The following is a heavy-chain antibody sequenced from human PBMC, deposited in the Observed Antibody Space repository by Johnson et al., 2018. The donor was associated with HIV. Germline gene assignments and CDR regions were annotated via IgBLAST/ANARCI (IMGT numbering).Heavy chain of an antibody. CDR3: AREGGDGFLEWLYTFDS. J-gene: IGHJ3*02. CDR2: ISYDGSNK. CDR1: RFTFSSFA. V-gene: IGHV3-30*04. D-gene: IGHD3-3*01. Sequence: QMLLVESGGGVVQPGRSLRLSCAASRFTFSSFAMHWVRQAPGKGLEWVAVISYDGSNKYYADSAKGRFTISRDNSKNTLYLQMNSLETEDTAMYYCAREGGDGFLEWLYTFDSWGQGTMVTVAS.